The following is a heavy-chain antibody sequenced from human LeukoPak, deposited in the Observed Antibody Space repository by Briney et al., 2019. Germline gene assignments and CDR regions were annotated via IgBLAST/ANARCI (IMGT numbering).Heavy chain of an antibody. D-gene: IGHD1-26*01. CDR2: INHSGST. V-gene: IGHV4-34*01. Sequence: SETLSLTCAVYGGSFSGYYWSWIRQPPGKGLEWIGEINHSGSTNYNPSLKSRVTISVDTSKNQFSLKLSSATAADTAVYYCARVGGDYWGQGTLVTVSS. CDR3: ARVGGDY. J-gene: IGHJ4*02. CDR1: GGSFSGYY.